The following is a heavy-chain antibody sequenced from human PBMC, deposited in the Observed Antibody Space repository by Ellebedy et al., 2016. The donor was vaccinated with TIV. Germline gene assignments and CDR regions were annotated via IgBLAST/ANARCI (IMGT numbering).Heavy chain of an antibody. V-gene: IGHV3-23*01. CDR1: GFTFSSYA. CDR3: ATDRGYFTFDY. D-gene: IGHD3-9*01. CDR2: IVGSGAT. J-gene: IGHJ4*02. Sequence: PGGSLRLSCAASGFTFSSYAVSWVRQAPGKGLEWVSGIVGSGATKYADSVKGRFTISRDNAKNSLYLQMNSLRADDTAVYYCATDRGYFTFDYWGQGSLITVSS.